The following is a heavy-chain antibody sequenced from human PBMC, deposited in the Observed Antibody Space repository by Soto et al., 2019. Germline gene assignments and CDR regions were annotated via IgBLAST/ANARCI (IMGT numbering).Heavy chain of an antibody. Sequence: EVQLVESGGGLIQPGGSVRLSCAVSGFTVNNNYMSWVRQAPGKGLEGVSVIYSGGYTAYGDSVKGRFTISRDNSKNTLYLKMNSRGADDTAFFYGATQRGGGGYWGQGTLVTVSS. CDR1: GFTVNNNY. J-gene: IGHJ4*02. D-gene: IGHD6-25*01. CDR2: IYSGGYT. V-gene: IGHV3-53*01. CDR3: ATQRGGGGY.